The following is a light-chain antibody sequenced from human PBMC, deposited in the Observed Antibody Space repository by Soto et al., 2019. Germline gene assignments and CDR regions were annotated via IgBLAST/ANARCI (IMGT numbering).Light chain of an antibody. CDR1: QSIANY. J-gene: IGKJ2*01. CDR2: AAS. CDR3: QQSYSTPR. Sequence: DIQMTQSPSSLSASVGDRVTITCRASQSIANYLNWYQQKPGTAPKLLIFAASSLQSGVPSRLSGSGSGTDFTLTISSLQPEDFATYYCQQSYSTPRFGQGTKLEIK. V-gene: IGKV1-39*01.